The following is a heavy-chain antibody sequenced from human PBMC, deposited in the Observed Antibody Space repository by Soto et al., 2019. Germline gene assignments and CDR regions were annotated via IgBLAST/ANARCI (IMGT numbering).Heavy chain of an antibody. V-gene: IGHV3-9*01. CDR3: AKAPYEGGSYYRSSVRGYYFDY. CDR2: ISWNSGSI. Sequence: GGSLRLSCAASGFTFDDYAMHWVRQAPGKGLEWVSGISWNSGSIGYADSVKGRFTISRDNAKNSLYLQMNSLRAEDTALYYCAKAPYEGGSYYRSSVRGYYFDYWGQGTLVTVSS. CDR1: GFTFDDYA. D-gene: IGHD1-26*01. J-gene: IGHJ4*02.